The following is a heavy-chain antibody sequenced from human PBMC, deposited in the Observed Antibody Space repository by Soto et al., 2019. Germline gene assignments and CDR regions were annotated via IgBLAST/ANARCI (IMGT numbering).Heavy chain of an antibody. Sequence: PGGSLRLSCAASGFTFSSYAMSWVRQTPGKGLEWISAISGSGGTTYYADSVRGRFTMSRDISKNTLFLQMNSLRAEDSAIYYCSAHSIVYCPCYFHLWGRGTLVTVSS. V-gene: IGHV3-23*01. J-gene: IGHJ2*01. CDR1: GFTFSSYA. CDR2: ISGSGGTT. D-gene: IGHD3-3*02. CDR3: SAHSIVYCPCYFHL.